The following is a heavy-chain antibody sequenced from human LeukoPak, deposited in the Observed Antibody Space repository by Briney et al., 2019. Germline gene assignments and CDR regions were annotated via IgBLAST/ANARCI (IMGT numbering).Heavy chain of an antibody. CDR2: INQDGSEK. J-gene: IGHJ6*03. V-gene: IGHV3-7*01. CDR3: ARRAYSSIEVYMDV. Sequence: PGGSLRLSCAASGFTFSSYWMSWVRQAPGKGLEWVANINQDGSEKYYVDSVKGRFTISRDNAKNSLYLQMNSLRAEDTAVYYCARRAYSSIEVYMDVWGKGTTVTISS. CDR1: GFTFSSYW. D-gene: IGHD6-13*01.